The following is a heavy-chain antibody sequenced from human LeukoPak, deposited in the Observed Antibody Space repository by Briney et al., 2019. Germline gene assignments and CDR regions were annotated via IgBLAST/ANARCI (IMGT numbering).Heavy chain of an antibody. J-gene: IGHJ4*02. CDR1: GYTFTGYY. CDR3: ARAGSYCGGDCYLGDY. V-gene: IGHV1-2*04. CDR2: INPNSGGT. D-gene: IGHD2-21*01. Sequence: ASVKVSCKASGYTFTGYYMHWVRQAPGQGLEWMGWINPNSGGTNYAQKFQGWVTMTRDTSISTAYMELSRLRSDDTAVYYCARAGSYCGGDCYLGDYWGQGTLVTVSS.